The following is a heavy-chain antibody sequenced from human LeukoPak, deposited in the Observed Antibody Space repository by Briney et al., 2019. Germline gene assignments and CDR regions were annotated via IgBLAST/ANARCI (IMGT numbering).Heavy chain of an antibody. V-gene: IGHV1-69*04. CDR2: IIPILGIA. CDR1: GGTFSSYA. CDR3: ARDRYGYCSGSSCFSLYYYYGMDV. Sequence: SVKVSCKASGGTFSSYAISWVRQAPGQGLEWMGRIIPILGIANYAQKFQGRVTITADKSTSTAYMELSSLRSEDTAVYYCARDRYGYCSGSSCFSLYYYYGMDVWGQGTTVTVSS. D-gene: IGHD2-15*01. J-gene: IGHJ6*02.